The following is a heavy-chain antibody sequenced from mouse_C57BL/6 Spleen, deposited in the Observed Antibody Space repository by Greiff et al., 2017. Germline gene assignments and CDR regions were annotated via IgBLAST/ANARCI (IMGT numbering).Heavy chain of an antibody. CDR3: AREGDYYGSSSLFDY. J-gene: IGHJ2*01. D-gene: IGHD1-1*01. CDR2: INYDGSST. CDR1: GFTFSDYY. Sequence: EVKLVESEGGLVQPGSSMKLSCTASGFTFSDYYMAWVRQVPEKGLEWVANINYDGSSTYYLDSLKSRFIISRDNAKNILYLQMSSLKSEDTATYYCAREGDYYGSSSLFDYWGQGTTLTVS. V-gene: IGHV5-16*01.